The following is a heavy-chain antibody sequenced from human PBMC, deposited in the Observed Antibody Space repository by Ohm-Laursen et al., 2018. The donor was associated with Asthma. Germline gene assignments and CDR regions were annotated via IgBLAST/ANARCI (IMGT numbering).Heavy chain of an antibody. CDR1: GGSFSGYY. Sequence: SETLSLTCAVYGGSFSGYYWSWIRQPPGKGLEWIGEIYHSGSTNYNPSLKSRVTISVDKSKNQFSLKLSSVTAADTAVYYCAKDLRYDGYLYGLDVWGHGTTVTVSS. J-gene: IGHJ6*02. CDR3: AKDLRYDGYLYGLDV. D-gene: IGHD5-24*01. CDR2: IYHSGST. V-gene: IGHV4-34*01.